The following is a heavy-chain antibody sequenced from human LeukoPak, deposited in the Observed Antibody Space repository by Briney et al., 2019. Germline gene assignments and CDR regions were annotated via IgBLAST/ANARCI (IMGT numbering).Heavy chain of an antibody. CDR1: GYRFTSYW. Sequence: GESLKISCKGSGYRFTSYWIGWVRQMPGKGLEWIGIIYPGDSDTRYSPSFQGQVTISADKSISTAYLQWSSLKASDTAMYYCAGSTDLNGVGAFDIWGQGTMVTVSS. CDR2: IYPGDSDT. CDR3: AGSTDLNGVGAFDI. J-gene: IGHJ3*02. D-gene: IGHD2-8*01. V-gene: IGHV5-51*01.